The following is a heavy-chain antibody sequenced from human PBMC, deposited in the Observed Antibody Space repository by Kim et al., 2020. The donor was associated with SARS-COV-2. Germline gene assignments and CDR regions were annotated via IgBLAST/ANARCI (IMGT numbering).Heavy chain of an antibody. Sequence: GGSLRLSCAASGFTFSSHGMHWVCQAPGKGLEWVAVIWYDGSNKYYAESVKGRFTISRDNSKNTLDLQMNSLRAEDTAVYYCAKQSSSGWYNFDYWGQGTLVTVSS. J-gene: IGHJ4*02. CDR1: GFTFSSHG. CDR2: IWYDGSNK. CDR3: AKQSSSGWYNFDY. D-gene: IGHD6-19*01. V-gene: IGHV3-33*06.